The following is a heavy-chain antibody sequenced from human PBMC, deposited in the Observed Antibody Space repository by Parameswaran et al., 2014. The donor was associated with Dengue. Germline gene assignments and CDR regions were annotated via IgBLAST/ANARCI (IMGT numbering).Heavy chain of an antibody. Sequence: WIRQPPGKGLEWVANIKQDGSEKYYVDSVKGRFTISRDNAKNSLYLQMNSLRAEDTAVYYCARDQGIVATIFSYYYYGMDVWGQGTTVTVSS. J-gene: IGHJ6*02. CDR3: ARDQGIVATIFSYYYYGMDV. D-gene: IGHD5-12*01. V-gene: IGHV3-7*01. CDR2: IKQDGSEK.